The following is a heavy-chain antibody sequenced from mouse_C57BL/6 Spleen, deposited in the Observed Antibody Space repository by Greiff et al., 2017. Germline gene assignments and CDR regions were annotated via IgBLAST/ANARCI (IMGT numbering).Heavy chain of an antibody. CDR3: ARAGGYYGSSYFDY. J-gene: IGHJ2*01. CDR1: GYSITSGYY. Sequence: EVKLMESGPGLVKPSQSLSLTCSVTGYSITSGYYWNWIRQFPGNKLEWMGYISYDGSNNYNPSLKNRISITRDTSKNQFFLKLNSVTTEDTATYYCARAGGYYGSSYFDYWGQGTTLTVSS. D-gene: IGHD1-1*01. CDR2: ISYDGSN. V-gene: IGHV3-6*01.